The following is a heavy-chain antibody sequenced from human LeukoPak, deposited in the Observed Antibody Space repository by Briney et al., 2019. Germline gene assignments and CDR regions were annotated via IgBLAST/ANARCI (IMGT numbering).Heavy chain of an antibody. CDR3: ARDPRYYYDSSGWTKSLDY. CDR2: INWNSGSI. J-gene: IGHJ4*02. D-gene: IGHD3-22*01. Sequence: GGSLRLSCAASGFTFDKYGMSWVRQAPGKGLEWVSGINWNSGSIGYGDSVKGRFTISRDNAKNSLYLQMNNLRAEDTGLYYCARDPRYYYDSSGWTKSLDYWGQGTLVTVSS. V-gene: IGHV3-20*04. CDR1: GFTFDKYG.